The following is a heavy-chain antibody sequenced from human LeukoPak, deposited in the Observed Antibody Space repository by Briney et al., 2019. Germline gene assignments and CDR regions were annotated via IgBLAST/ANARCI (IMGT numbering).Heavy chain of an antibody. Sequence: GGSLRLSCAASGFFFSNYAMSWVRQAPGEGLEWVSTITDSGGGTYYADSVKGRFTISRDNSKNTLFLQMNSLRAGYTAVYYCAKSRLGWLLYADYWGQGTLGTVSS. CDR3: AKSRLGWLLYADY. CDR1: GFFFSNYA. J-gene: IGHJ4*02. V-gene: IGHV3-23*01. CDR2: ITDSGGGT. D-gene: IGHD3-3*01.